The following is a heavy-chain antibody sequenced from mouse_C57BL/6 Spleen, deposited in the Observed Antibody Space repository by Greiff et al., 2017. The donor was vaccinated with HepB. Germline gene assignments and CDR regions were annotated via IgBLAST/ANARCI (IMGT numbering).Heavy chain of an antibody. CDR2: IYPGDGDT. D-gene: IGHD1-1*01. V-gene: IGHV1-80*01. CDR3: ARSTTVVDAMDY. J-gene: IGHJ4*01. Sequence: QVQLQQSGAELVKPGASVKISCKASGYAFSSCWMNWVKQRPGKGLEWIGQIYPGDGDTNYNGKFKGKATLTADKSSSTAYMQLSSLTSEDSAVYFCARSTTVVDAMDYWGQGTSVTVSS. CDR1: GYAFSSCW.